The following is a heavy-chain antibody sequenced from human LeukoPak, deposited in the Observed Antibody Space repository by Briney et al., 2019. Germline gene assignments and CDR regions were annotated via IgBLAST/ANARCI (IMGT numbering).Heavy chain of an antibody. J-gene: IGHJ1*01. CDR1: GFTFSSYG. V-gene: IGHV3-30*03. CDR3: TSYRAEYFQH. CDR2: ISYDGSNK. Sequence: GRSLRLSCAASGFTFSSYGMHWVRQAPGKGLEWVAVISYDGSNKYYADSVKGRFTISRDNSKNTLFLQMNSLRAEDTAVYYCTSYRAEYFQHWGQGTLVTVSS.